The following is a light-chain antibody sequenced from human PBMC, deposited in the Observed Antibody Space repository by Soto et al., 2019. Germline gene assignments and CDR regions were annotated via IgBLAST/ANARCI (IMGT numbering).Light chain of an antibody. CDR2: GNS. Sequence: QPVLTQPPSVSGAPGQRVTISCTGSSSNIGAGYDVHWYQQLPGTAPKLLIYGNSNRPSGVPDRFSGSKSGTSASLAITGLQAEDEADYYCQSYDSSLSGYWVFGGGTKFTVL. J-gene: IGLJ3*02. CDR3: QSYDSSLSGYWV. V-gene: IGLV1-40*01. CDR1: SSNIGAGYD.